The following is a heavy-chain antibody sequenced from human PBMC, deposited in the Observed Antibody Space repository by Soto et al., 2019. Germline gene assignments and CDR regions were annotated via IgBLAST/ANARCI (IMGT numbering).Heavy chain of an antibody. J-gene: IGHJ6*02. CDR2: ISGSGGST. CDR1: GFTFSSYA. V-gene: IGHV3-23*01. Sequence: GGSLRLSCAASGFTFSSYAMSWVRQAPGKGLEWVSAISGSGGSTYYADSVKGRFTISRYNSKNTLYLQMNSLRAEDTAVYYCAKDDYYYYGMDVWGQGTTVTVSS. CDR3: AKDDYYYYGMDV.